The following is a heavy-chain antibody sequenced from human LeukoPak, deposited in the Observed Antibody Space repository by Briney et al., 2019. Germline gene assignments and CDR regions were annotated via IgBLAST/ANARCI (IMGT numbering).Heavy chain of an antibody. CDR1: GYTFTSNY. CDR3: ARGLRYCSGGRCYFSPPYYYYMDV. Sequence: ASAKVSCKAFGYTFTSNYMHWVRQAPGQGPEWMGVISPSGGSTTYAQKFQGRVTMTRNTSISTAYMELSSLRSEDTAVYYCARGLRYCSGGRCYFSPPYYYYMDVWGKGTTVTISS. J-gene: IGHJ6*03. V-gene: IGHV1-46*01. CDR2: ISPSGGST. D-gene: IGHD2-15*01.